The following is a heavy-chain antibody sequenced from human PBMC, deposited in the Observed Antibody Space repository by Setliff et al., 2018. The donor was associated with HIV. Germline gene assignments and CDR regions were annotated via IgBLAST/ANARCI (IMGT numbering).Heavy chain of an antibody. V-gene: IGHV3-23*01. CDR1: GFTFSSYA. CDR3: AKEIPGATDY. J-gene: IGHJ4*02. Sequence: GGSLRLSCAASGFTFSSYAMSWVRQAPGKGLEWVSGISNSGGYTYYADSVKGRFTISRDNSKNMAYLQMNGLGPEDTGLYYCAKEIPGATDYWGQGTLVTVSS. CDR2: ISNSGGYT. D-gene: IGHD5-12*01.